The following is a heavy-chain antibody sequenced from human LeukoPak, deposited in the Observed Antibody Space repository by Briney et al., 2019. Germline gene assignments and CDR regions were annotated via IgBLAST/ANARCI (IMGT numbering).Heavy chain of an antibody. CDR2: INHSGST. V-gene: IGHV4-34*01. J-gene: IGHJ6*03. CDR1: GGSFSGYY. D-gene: IGHD3-10*01. Sequence: PSETLSLTCAVYGGSFSGYYWSWIRQPPGKGLEWIGEINHSGSTNYNPSLKSRVTISVDTSKNQFSLKLSSVTAADTAVYYCASGNYGSGSYYGGDYYYYYMDVWGKGTTVTISS. CDR3: ASGNYGSGSYYGGDYYYYYMDV.